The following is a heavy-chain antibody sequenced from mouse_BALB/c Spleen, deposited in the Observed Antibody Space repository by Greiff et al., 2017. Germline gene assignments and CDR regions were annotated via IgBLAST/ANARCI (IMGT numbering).Heavy chain of an antibody. V-gene: IGHV14-1*02. CDR2: IDPENGNT. D-gene: IGHD3-2*01. J-gene: IGHJ4*01. Sequence: VQLKESGAELVRPGALVKLSCKASGFNIKDYYMHWVKQRPEQGLEWIGWIDPENGNTIYDPKFQGKASITADTSSNTAYLQLSSLTSEDTAVYYCASTARGDYWGQGTSVTVSS. CDR1: GFNIKDYY. CDR3: ASTARGDY.